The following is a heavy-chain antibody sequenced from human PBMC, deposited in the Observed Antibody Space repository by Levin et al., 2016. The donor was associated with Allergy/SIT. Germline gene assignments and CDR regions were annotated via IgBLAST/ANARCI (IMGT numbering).Heavy chain of an antibody. D-gene: IGHD6-19*01. CDR2: ISSSSSSYT. CDR1: GFTFSDYY. Sequence: GESLKISCAASGFTFSDYYMSWIRQAPGKGLEWVSYISSSSSSYTNYADSVKGRFTISRDNAKNSLYLQMNSLRAEDTAVYYCARDWRGGSGWRRGIDYWGQGTLVTVSS. V-gene: IGHV3-11*05. J-gene: IGHJ4*02. CDR3: ARDWRGGSGWRRGIDY.